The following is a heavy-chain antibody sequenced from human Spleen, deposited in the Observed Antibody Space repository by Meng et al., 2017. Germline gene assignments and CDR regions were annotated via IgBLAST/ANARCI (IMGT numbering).Heavy chain of an antibody. D-gene: IGHD3-10*01. CDR3: ARVYGSGDYYPCYFDY. CDR2: IDIAGDT. CDR1: GFTFSCYD. V-gene: IGHV3-13*01. Sequence: EVLLVESGGGLVQPGGSLRLPCAASGFTFSCYDMHWVRQATGKGLEWVSPIDIAGDTCYPDSVKGRFTISRDNSKNTLYLQMNSLRAEDTAVYYCARVYGSGDYYPCYFDYWGQGTLVTVSS. J-gene: IGHJ4*02.